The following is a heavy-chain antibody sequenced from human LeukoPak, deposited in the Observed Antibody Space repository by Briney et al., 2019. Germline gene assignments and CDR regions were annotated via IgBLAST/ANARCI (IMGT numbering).Heavy chain of an antibody. CDR3: AVSSTSCYSPCYYYYGMDV. J-gene: IGHJ6*02. V-gene: IGHV5-51*01. Sequence: GESLKISCKGSGYSFTSYWIGWVRQMPGKGLEWMGIIYPGDSDTRYSQSFQGQVTISADKSISTAYLQWSSLKASDTAMYYCAVSSTSCYSPCYYYYGMDVWGQGTTVTVSS. CDR2: IYPGDSDT. D-gene: IGHD2-2*01. CDR1: GYSFTSYW.